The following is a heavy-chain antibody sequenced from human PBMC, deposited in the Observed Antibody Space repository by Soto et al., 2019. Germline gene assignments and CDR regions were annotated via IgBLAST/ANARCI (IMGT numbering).Heavy chain of an antibody. J-gene: IGHJ4*02. CDR1: VFTFSSYA. Sequence: QVQLVESGGGVVQPGRSLRLSCAASVFTFSSYAMHWVRQAPGKGLEWVAVISYDGSNKYYADSVKGRFSISRDNSKNTLYLQMNSLRAEDTAVYYCARHKRDLRFLEWSYYFDYWGQGTLVTVSS. D-gene: IGHD3-3*01. CDR3: ARHKRDLRFLEWSYYFDY. CDR2: ISYDGSNK. V-gene: IGHV3-30-3*01.